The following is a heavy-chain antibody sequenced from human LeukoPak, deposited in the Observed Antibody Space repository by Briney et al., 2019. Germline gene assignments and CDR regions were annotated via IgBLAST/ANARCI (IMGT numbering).Heavy chain of an antibody. CDR2: IKQDGSEK. CDR1: GFTLSSYW. V-gene: IGHV3-7*01. J-gene: IGHJ3*02. D-gene: IGHD4-17*01. CDR3: MTTVTTLLFKDAFDI. Sequence: GGSLRLSCAASGFTLSSYWMSWVRQAPGKGLEWVANIKQDGSEKYYVESVKGRFTISRDNAKNSLYLQMNSLRAEDTAVYYCMTTVTTLLFKDAFDIWGQGTMVTVSS.